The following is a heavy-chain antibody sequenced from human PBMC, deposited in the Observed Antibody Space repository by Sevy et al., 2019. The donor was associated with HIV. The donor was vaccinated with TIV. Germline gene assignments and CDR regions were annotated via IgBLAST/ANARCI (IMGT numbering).Heavy chain of an antibody. D-gene: IGHD2-21*02. V-gene: IGHV4-59*01. CDR3: ARVAYCGCDCYPFDY. J-gene: IGHJ4*02. CDR2: INYSGST. CDR1: GGPISGYY. Sequence: SETLSLTCSVSGGPISGYYWSWIRQPPGKGLEWIGYINYSGSTNYNPSLKSLVTISVDTSKNQFSLKLSSVTAADTAVYYCARVAYCGCDCYPFDYWGQGTLVTVSS.